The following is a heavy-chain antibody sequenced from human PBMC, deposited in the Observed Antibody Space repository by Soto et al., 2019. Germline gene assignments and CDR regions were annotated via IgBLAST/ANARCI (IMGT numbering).Heavy chain of an antibody. Sequence: SETLSLTCAVYGRSFNAYYWNWIRQPPGKGLEWIGEINYSGSTNYNPSLKSRVTISVDTSKNQFFLNLSSVTAADTAVYYCARGRRQQLVRTAYDWFDPWGQGTLVTVSS. CDR2: INYSGST. CDR3: ARGRRQQLVRTAYDWFDP. J-gene: IGHJ5*02. D-gene: IGHD6-13*01. CDR1: GRSFNAYY. V-gene: IGHV4-34*01.